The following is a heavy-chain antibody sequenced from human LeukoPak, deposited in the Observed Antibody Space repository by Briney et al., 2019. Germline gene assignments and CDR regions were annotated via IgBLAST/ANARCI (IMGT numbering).Heavy chain of an antibody. CDR1: GFTFSRYW. J-gene: IGHJ1*01. CDR3: GRESSAYRWDFHH. CDR2: MNQDGRQK. Sequence: GGSLRLSCVASGFTFSRYWMSWVRQAPGKGLEWVAIMNQDGRQKYCVDSLKGRFTISRDNAENSLYLQMESLRAEDTAVYYCGRESSAYRWDFHHWGQGTLVTVSS. D-gene: IGHD3-16*01. V-gene: IGHV3-7*04.